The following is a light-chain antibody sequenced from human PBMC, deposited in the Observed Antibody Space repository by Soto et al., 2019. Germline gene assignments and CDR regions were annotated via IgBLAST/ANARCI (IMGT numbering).Light chain of an antibody. J-gene: IGKJ2*01. V-gene: IGKV3-11*01. Sequence: EILLTQSPATLSFSPGERAPLSCRASQSVSSYLAWYQQKPGQAPRLLIYDASNRATGIPARFSGSGSGTDFTLTISSLEPEDFAVYYCQQRSNWYTFGQGTKLEIK. CDR2: DAS. CDR3: QQRSNWYT. CDR1: QSVSSY.